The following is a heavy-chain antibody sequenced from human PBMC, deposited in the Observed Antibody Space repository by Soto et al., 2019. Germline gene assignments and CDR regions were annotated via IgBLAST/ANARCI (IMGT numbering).Heavy chain of an antibody. Sequence: EVQLVESGGGLVQPGGSLKLSCAASGFTFSGAAMQWVRQASGKGLEWVGRIRSKANSYATEYAASVKGRFTISRDDSKNTAYLQMNSLKTEDTAVYYCRGYCISSSCYESGMDVWGQGTTVIVSS. J-gene: IGHJ6*02. CDR2: IRSKANSYAT. CDR3: RGYCISSSCYESGMDV. V-gene: IGHV3-73*01. D-gene: IGHD2-2*01. CDR1: GFTFSGAA.